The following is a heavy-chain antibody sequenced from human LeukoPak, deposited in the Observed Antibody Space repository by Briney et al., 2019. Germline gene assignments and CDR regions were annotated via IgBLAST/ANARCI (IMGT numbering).Heavy chain of an antibody. CDR3: AKGGAYDFWSGYYDY. D-gene: IGHD3-3*01. V-gene: IGHV3-30*02. CDR2: IRYDGSNK. Sequence: PGGSLRLSCAASGFTFSSYGMHWVRQAPGKGLEWVAFIRYDGSNKYYADAVKGRFTISRDNSKNTLYLQMNSLRSEDTAVYYCAKGGAYDFWSGYYDYWGQGTLVTVSS. CDR1: GFTFSSYG. J-gene: IGHJ4*02.